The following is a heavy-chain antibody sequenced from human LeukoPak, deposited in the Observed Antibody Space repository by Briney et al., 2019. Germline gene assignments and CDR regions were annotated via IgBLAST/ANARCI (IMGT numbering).Heavy chain of an antibody. CDR2: ISGGAINT. CDR3: ARRGIVIRGLLIIGFHKEAYYFDY. V-gene: IGHV3-23*01. J-gene: IGHJ4*02. Sequence: PGGSLRLSCVVSGFTLSNYAMNWVRQAPGKGLEWVSGISGGAINTKYADSVKGRFTISRDNSLNTLYLQMNNLRAEDTAVYFCARRGIVIRGLLIIGFHKEAYYFDYWGQGTLVTVSS. CDR1: GFTLSNYA. D-gene: IGHD3-10*01.